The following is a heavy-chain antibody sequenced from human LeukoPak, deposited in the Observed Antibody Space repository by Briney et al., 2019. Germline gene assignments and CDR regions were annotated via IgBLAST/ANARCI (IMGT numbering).Heavy chain of an antibody. CDR2: IIPIFGTA. J-gene: IGHJ5*02. CDR3: ARVGGKLGYCSGGRCSNWFDP. V-gene: IGHV1-69*06. Sequence: ASVKVSCKASGGTFSSYAISWVRQAPGLGLEWMGGIIPIFGTANYAQKFQGRVTITADKSTNTAYMELSSLRSEDTAVYYCARVGGKLGYCSGGRCSNWFDPWGQGTLVTVSS. D-gene: IGHD2-15*01. CDR1: GGTFSSYA.